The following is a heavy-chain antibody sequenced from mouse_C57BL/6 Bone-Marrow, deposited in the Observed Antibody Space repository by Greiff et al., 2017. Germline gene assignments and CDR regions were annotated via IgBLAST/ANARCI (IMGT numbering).Heavy chain of an antibody. V-gene: IGHV1-55*01. D-gene: IGHD4-1*01. J-gene: IGHJ2*01. Sequence: QVQLQQPGAELVKPGASVKMSCKASGYTFTSYWITWVKQRPGQGLEWIGDIYPGSGSTNYNEKFKSKATLTVDTSSSTAYMELSSLTSEDSAVFYCARSGPLGRSFDYWGQGTTLTVSS. CDR1: GYTFTSYW. CDR2: IYPGSGST. CDR3: ARSGPLGRSFDY.